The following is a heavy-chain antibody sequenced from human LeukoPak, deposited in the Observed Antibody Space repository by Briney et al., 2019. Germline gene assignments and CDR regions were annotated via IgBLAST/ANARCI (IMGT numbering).Heavy chain of an antibody. CDR1: GFTFSTYT. J-gene: IGHJ4*02. CDR3: ARDRYYGSGRYNYFDY. Sequence: PGVSLRLSCAASGFTFSTYTIHWVRQAPGKGLEWVAVISSDGNNKDYADSVKGRFTVSRDNSENTMYLQMNSLRAEDTAVYYCARDRYYGSGRYNYFDYWGQGTLVTVSA. CDR2: ISSDGNNK. V-gene: IGHV3-30-3*01. D-gene: IGHD3-10*01.